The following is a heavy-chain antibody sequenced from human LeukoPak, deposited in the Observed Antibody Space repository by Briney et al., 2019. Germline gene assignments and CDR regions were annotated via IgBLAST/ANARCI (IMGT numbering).Heavy chain of an antibody. CDR3: ARTLVVINDAFDI. J-gene: IGHJ3*02. CDR2: INPNSGDT. V-gene: IGHV1-2*02. CDR1: GYTFTGYY. D-gene: IGHD3-22*01. Sequence: ASVKVSCKASGYTFTGYYMHWVRQAPGQGLEWMGWINPNSGDTNYAQKFQGRVSMTGDTSISTAYMELSGLRSDDTAVYYCARTLVVINDAFDIWGQGTMVTVSS.